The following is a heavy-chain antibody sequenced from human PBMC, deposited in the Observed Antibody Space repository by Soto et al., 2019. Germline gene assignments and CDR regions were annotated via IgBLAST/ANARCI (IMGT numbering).Heavy chain of an antibody. J-gene: IGHJ6*02. CDR3: ARDFRGQQPVRSRYYYYGMDV. Sequence: SVKVSCKASGGTFSSYAISWVRQAPGQGLEWMGGIIPIFGTANYAQKFQGRVTITADESTSTAYMELSSLRSEDTAVYYCARDFRGQQPVRSRYYYYGMDVWGQGTTVTVSS. D-gene: IGHD6-13*01. V-gene: IGHV1-69*13. CDR1: GGTFSSYA. CDR2: IIPIFGTA.